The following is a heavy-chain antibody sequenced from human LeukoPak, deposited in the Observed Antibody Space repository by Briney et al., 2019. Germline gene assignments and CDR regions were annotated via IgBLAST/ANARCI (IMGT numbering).Heavy chain of an antibody. CDR2: IYYSGST. CDR3: ARWYYDSSGYLFDY. CDR1: GGSISSSSYY. V-gene: IGHV4-39*07. D-gene: IGHD3-22*01. J-gene: IGHJ4*02. Sequence: SETLSLTCTVSGGSISSSSYYWGWVRQPPGKGLEWIGSIYYSGSTNYNPSLKSRVTISVDTSKNQFSLKLSSVTAADTAVYYCARWYYDSSGYLFDYWAREPWSPSPQ.